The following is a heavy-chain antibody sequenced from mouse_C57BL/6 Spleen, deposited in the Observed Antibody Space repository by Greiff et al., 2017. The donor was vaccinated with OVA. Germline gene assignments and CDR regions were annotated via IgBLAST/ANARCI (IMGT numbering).Heavy chain of an antibody. V-gene: IGHV14-2*01. J-gene: IGHJ4*01. CDR1: GFNIKDYY. Sequence: VQLQQSGAELVKPGASVKLSCTASGFNIKDYYMHWVKQRTEQGLEWIGRIDPEDGETKYAPTFQGKATITADTSSNTAYLQLSSLTSEDTAVYYCAPRGEYDYDEGPYYYAMDYWGQGTSVTVSS. D-gene: IGHD2-4*01. CDR3: APRGEYDYDEGPYYYAMDY. CDR2: IDPEDGET.